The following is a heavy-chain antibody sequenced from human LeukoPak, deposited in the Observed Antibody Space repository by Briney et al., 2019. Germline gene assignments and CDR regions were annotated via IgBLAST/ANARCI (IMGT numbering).Heavy chain of an antibody. D-gene: IGHD6-13*01. CDR1: GFTFSSYG. J-gene: IGHJ4*02. Sequence: GGSLRLSCAASGFTFSSYGMHWVRQAPGKGLEWVAVISYDGSNKYYADSVKGRFTISRDNSKNALYRQMNSLRAEDTAVYYCAKDFGVAAAGTLFDYWGQGTLVTVSS. CDR3: AKDFGVAAAGTLFDY. CDR2: ISYDGSNK. V-gene: IGHV3-30*18.